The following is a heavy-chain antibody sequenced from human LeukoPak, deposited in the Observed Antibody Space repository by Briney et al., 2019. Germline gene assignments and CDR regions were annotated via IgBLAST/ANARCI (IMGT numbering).Heavy chain of an antibody. CDR2: INWNGGST. V-gene: IGHV3-20*04. D-gene: IGHD3-10*01. J-gene: IGHJ6*03. Sequence: GGSLRLSCAASGFTFDDYGMSWVRQAPGKGLEWVSGINWNGGSTGYADSVEGRFTISRDNAKNSLYLQMNSLRAEDTALYYCARIEYGSGSYYYYMDVWGKGTTVTISS. CDR3: ARIEYGSGSYYYYMDV. CDR1: GFTFDDYG.